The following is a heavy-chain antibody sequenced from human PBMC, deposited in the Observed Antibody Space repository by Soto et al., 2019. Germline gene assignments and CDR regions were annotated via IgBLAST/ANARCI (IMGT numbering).Heavy chain of an antibody. CDR3: ARSVTP. CDR1: RGSIGSYY. V-gene: IGHV4-59*06. J-gene: IGHJ5*02. D-gene: IGHD3-10*01. CDR2: IYYSGST. Sequence: PSETLSVTWTVSRGSIGSYYWSWIRQPPGKGLEWIGYIYYSGSTYYNPSLKSRVTISVDTSKNQFSLKLSSVTAADTAVYYCARSVTPWGQGTLVTVSS.